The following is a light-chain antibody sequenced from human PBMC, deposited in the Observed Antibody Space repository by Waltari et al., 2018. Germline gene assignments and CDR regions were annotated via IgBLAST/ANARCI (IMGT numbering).Light chain of an antibody. Sequence: DIPMTQSPSTLSASVGDRVTITCRASQSIGNWVAWYQQKPGKAPKLLMYKASSLEPGVPSRFSGGGSVTEFTLSISSLQPDDFATYHCQQYKTFPWTFGQGTKVEVK. J-gene: IGKJ1*01. V-gene: IGKV1-5*03. CDR3: QQYKTFPWT. CDR2: KAS. CDR1: QSIGNW.